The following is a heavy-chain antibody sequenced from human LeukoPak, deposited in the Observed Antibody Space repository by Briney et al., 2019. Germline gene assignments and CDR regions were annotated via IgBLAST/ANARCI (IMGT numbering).Heavy chain of an antibody. J-gene: IGHJ6*03. Sequence: GSLRLSCAASGFTFSSYWMTWIRQPPGKGLEWIGDVYHSGNTNFNPSLKSRVAISVDTSKNLVSLKLSSVIAADTAVYYCARGSYYYMDVWGKGTTVTISS. CDR3: ARGSYYYMDV. V-gene: IGHV4-59*01. CDR1: GFTFSSYW. CDR2: VYHSGNT.